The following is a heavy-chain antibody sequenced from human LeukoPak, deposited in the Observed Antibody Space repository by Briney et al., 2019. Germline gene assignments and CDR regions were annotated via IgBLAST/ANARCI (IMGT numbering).Heavy chain of an antibody. Sequence: SGRSLRISCAGSGFNFGQHAMNWVRQAPGKGLEWVSAISGSGSGTYYADSVKGRFTISRDNSRNTMFLQMSSLTAEDTAIYYCAKDSVGYQQPVQDWGQGTLVTVSS. CDR2: ISGSGSGT. CDR1: GFNFGQHA. D-gene: IGHD5/OR15-5a*01. J-gene: IGHJ1*01. V-gene: IGHV3-23*01. CDR3: AKDSVGYQQPVQD.